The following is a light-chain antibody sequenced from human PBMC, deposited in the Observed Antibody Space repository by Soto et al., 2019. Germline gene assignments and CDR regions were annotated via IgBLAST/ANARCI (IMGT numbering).Light chain of an antibody. CDR1: QSFSSSY. V-gene: IGKV3-20*01. J-gene: IGKJ2*01. Sequence: EIVLTQSPGTLSVSPGERATLSCRASQSFSSSYLAWYQQKPGQAPRLLIYGASSRATDIPDRFSGSGSGTDFNLTISRLEPEDFAVDYCQYYGSSRYTFGKGNKLEIK. CDR3: QYYGSSRYT. CDR2: GAS.